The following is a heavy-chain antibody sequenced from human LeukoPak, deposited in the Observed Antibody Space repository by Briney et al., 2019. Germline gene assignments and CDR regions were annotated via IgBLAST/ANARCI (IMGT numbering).Heavy chain of an antibody. J-gene: IGHJ5*02. Sequence: ASVNVSCKASGYTFTSYGISWVRQAPGQGLEWMGWISAYNGNTNYAQKLQGRVTMTTDTSTSTAYMELRSLRSDDTAVYYCARIVHILTQNNRFDPWGQGTLVTVSP. CDR1: GYTFTSYG. CDR2: ISAYNGNT. V-gene: IGHV1-18*01. D-gene: IGHD3-9*01. CDR3: ARIVHILTQNNRFDP.